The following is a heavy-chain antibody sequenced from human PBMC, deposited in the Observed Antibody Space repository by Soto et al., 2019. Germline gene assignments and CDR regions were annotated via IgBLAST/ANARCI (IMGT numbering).Heavy chain of an antibody. CDR2: ISAYNGNT. D-gene: IGHD5-12*01. CDR3: ARDVRGHYYYYGMDV. Sequence: QVPLVQSGAEVKKPGASVKVSCKASGYTVTSYGISWVRQAPGQGLEWMGWISAYNGNTNYAQKLQGRVTMTTDTSTSTAYMELRSLRSDDTAVYYCARDVRGHYYYYGMDVWGQGTTVTVSS. V-gene: IGHV1-18*01. CDR1: GYTVTSYG. J-gene: IGHJ6*02.